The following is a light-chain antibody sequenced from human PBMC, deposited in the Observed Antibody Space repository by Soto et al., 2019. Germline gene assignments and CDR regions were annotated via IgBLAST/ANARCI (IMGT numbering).Light chain of an antibody. J-gene: IGKJ2*01. CDR3: QEYGNSPYT. CDR2: GAS. Sequence: EIVLPQSPGTLSLSPGERATLSCRASQSVSSSSLAWYQQKPGQAPRLLIYGASSRATGIPDRFSGSGSGTDFTLTISRLEPEDFAVYYCQEYGNSPYTFGQGTKLEIK. V-gene: IGKV3-20*01. CDR1: QSVSSSS.